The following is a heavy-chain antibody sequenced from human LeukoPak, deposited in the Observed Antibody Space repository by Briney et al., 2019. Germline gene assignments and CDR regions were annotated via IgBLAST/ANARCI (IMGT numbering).Heavy chain of an antibody. CDR2: IYYSGST. CDR1: GGSISSSSYY. J-gene: IGHJ6*03. D-gene: IGHD3-10*01. V-gene: IGHV4-39*07. CDR3: ARTYGSGSYHLYYYYYYMDV. Sequence: SETLSLTCTVSGGSISSSSYYWGWIRQPPGKGLEWIGSIYYSGSTYYNPSLKSRVTISVDTSKNQFSLKLSSVTAADTAVYYCARTYGSGSYHLYYYYYYMDVWGKGTTVTISS.